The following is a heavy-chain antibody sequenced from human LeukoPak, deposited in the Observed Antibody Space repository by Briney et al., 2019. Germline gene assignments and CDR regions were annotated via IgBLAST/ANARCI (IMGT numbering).Heavy chain of an antibody. V-gene: IGHV3-21*01. J-gene: IGHJ4*02. CDR3: ARDSTIVGATTSDY. CDR1: GFTFSSYS. CDR2: ISSSSSYI. Sequence: GGSLRLSCAASGFTFSSYSMNWVRQAPGKGLEWVSSISSSSSYIYYADSVKGRFTISRDNAKNSLYLQMNRLRAEDTAVYYCARDSTIVGATTSDYWGQGTLVTVSS. D-gene: IGHD1-26*01.